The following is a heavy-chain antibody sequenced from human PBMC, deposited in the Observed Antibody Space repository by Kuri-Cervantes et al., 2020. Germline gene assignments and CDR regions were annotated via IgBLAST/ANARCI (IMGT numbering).Heavy chain of an antibody. V-gene: IGHV4-30-4*01. J-gene: IGHJ4*02. D-gene: IGHD6-13*01. Sequence: LRLSCTVSGGSINSGDYFWSWIRQPPGKGLEWIGYIYYSGSAYYNPSLKSRVTISVDTSKDQFSLNLSSVTAADTAVYYCASNPAAAGTHLDHWGQGTLVTVSS. CDR1: GGSINSGDYF. CDR3: ASNPAAAGTHLDH. CDR2: IYYSGSA.